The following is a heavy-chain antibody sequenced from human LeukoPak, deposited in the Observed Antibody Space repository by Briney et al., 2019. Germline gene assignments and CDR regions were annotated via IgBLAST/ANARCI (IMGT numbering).Heavy chain of an antibody. Sequence: PGGSLRLSCAPSGFKLSDHYIDGVREARGKGLEGVGRSRNKASRYTTDYAASVEGRFTISRDVSESSLYLQMDRLRTEGTAVYYCVRIAINANNGMDVWGQGTTVTVS. CDR1: GFKLSDHY. J-gene: IGHJ6*02. V-gene: IGHV3-72*01. CDR2: SRNKASRYTT. CDR3: VRIAINANNGMDV. D-gene: IGHD1/OR15-1a*01.